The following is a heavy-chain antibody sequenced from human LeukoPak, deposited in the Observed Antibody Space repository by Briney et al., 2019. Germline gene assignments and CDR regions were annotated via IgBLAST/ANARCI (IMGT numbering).Heavy chain of an antibody. V-gene: IGHV3-30*04. CDR1: GFTFNTYN. J-gene: IGHJ4*02. CDR3: AGETRRTGHFDFDY. CDR2: MSYDGRNK. D-gene: IGHD2/OR15-2a*01. Sequence: PGGSLRLSCAASGFTFNTYNMHWVRQAPGKGLEWVAFMSYDGRNKYYGDSVKGRFTISRDNSKNTLYLQMNSLRAEDTAVYYCAGETRRTGHFDFDYWGQGILVTVSS.